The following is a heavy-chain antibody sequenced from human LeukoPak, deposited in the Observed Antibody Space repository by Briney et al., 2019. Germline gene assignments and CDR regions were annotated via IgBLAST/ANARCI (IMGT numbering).Heavy chain of an antibody. CDR1: GGTFSSYA. CDR2: IIPILGIA. Sequence: SVKVSCKASGGTFSSYAISWVRQAPGQGLEWMGRIIPILGIANYAQKFQGRVTITADKSTSTAYMELSSLRSEDTAAYYCARDQGYYDSSGYYSMWFDPWGQGTLVTVSS. CDR3: ARDQGYYDSSGYYSMWFDP. V-gene: IGHV1-69*04. D-gene: IGHD3-22*01. J-gene: IGHJ5*02.